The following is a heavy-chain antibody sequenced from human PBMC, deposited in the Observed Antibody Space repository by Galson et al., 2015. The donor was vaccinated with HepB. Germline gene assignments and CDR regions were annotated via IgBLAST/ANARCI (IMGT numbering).Heavy chain of an antibody. Sequence: SVKVSCKASGYTFTSYYMHWVRQAPGQGLEWMGIINPSGGSTSYAQKLQGRVTMTRDTSTSTVYMELSSLRSEDTAVYYCTRDSQYCSSTSCYGEALIGTSVDYWGQGTLVIVSS. V-gene: IGHV1-46*04. CDR2: INPSGGST. CDR1: GYTFTSYY. D-gene: IGHD2-2*01. CDR3: TRDSQYCSSTSCYGEALIGTSVDY. J-gene: IGHJ4*02.